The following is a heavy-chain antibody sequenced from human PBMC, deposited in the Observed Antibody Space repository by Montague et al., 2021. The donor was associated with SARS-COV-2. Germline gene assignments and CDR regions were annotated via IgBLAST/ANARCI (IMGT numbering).Heavy chain of an antibody. D-gene: IGHD1-7*01. CDR2: TYYGSSWNI. J-gene: IGHJ3*02. CDR1: GDSVSRNNPA. Sequence: CAISGDSVSRNNPAWNWIRQSPSRGLEWLGRTYYGSSWNIDYAVSVKSRITISPDTSKNQFSLHLNSVTPEDTAVYYCARGWNYAFDIWSQGTMVTVSS. V-gene: IGHV6-1*01. CDR3: ARGWNYAFDI.